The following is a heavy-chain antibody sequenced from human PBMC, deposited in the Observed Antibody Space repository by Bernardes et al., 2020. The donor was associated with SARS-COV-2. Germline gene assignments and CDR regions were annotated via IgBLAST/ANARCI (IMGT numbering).Heavy chain of an antibody. CDR3: AIGFRRHIVVVPAAPFDY. J-gene: IGHJ4*02. V-gene: IGHV1-8*01. CDR1: GYTFTSYD. CDR2: MNPNSGNT. D-gene: IGHD2-2*01. Sequence: ASVKVSCKASGYTFTSYDINWVRQATGQGLEWMGWMNPNSGNTGYAQKFQGRVTMTRNTSISTAYMELSSLRSEDTAVYYCAIGFRRHIVVVPAAPFDYWGQGTLVTVSS.